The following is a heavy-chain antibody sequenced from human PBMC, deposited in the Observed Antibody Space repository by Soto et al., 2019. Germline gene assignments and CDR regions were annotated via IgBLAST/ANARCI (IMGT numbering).Heavy chain of an antibody. CDR1: GGSFTSNNW. J-gene: IGHJ4*02. CDR3: ARYRREAVAGYTLDN. D-gene: IGHD6-13*01. V-gene: IGHV4-4*02. Sequence: PSETLSLTCAVSGGSFTSNNWWTWVRQPPGQGLEWIGEIYRTGSTNYNPSLKSRVTVSLDKSENQFSLKVTSLTAADTAVYYCARYRREAVAGYTLDNWGQGILVTVSS. CDR2: IYRTGST.